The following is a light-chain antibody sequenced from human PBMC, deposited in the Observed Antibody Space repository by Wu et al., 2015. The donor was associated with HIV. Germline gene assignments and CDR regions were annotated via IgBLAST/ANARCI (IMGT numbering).Light chain of an antibody. CDR1: QTVSSY. Sequence: EIVLTQSPATLSLSPGETATLSCRASQTVSSYLVWYQQKPGQAPRLLIYDATNRATGIPARFTGSGSGTDFTLSISSLEPEDSAIYYCQQRSDWRGLTFGGGTKVEIK. V-gene: IGKV3-11*01. J-gene: IGKJ4*01. CDR3: QQRSDWRGLT. CDR2: DAT.